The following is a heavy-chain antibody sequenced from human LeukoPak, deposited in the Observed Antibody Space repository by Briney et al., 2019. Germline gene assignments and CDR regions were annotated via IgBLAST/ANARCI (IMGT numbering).Heavy chain of an antibody. CDR3: ARTYYYDSSGYYYPFDY. CDR2: IYPGDSDT. CDR1: GYSFTSYW. Sequence: GGSLKISCKGSGYSFTSYWIGWVRQMPGKGLEWMGIIYPGDSDTRYSPSFQGQVTISADKSISTAYLQWSSLKASDTAMYYCARTYYYDSSGYYYPFDYWGQGTLVTVPS. V-gene: IGHV5-51*01. J-gene: IGHJ4*02. D-gene: IGHD3-22*01.